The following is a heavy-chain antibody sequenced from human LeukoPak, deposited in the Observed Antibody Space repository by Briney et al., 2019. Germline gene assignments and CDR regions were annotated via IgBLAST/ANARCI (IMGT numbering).Heavy chain of an antibody. CDR2: IYCSGST. CDR1: GGSITGYY. Sequence: SETLSLTCTVSGGSITGYYWSWIRQPPGKRLEWIGYIYCSGSTNYNPSLQSRVTISVDTSRNQFSLKLSSVTAADTAVYYCARMSFSGNYPDAFDIWGQGTMVTVSS. D-gene: IGHD1-26*01. CDR3: ARMSFSGNYPDAFDI. J-gene: IGHJ3*02. V-gene: IGHV4-59*01.